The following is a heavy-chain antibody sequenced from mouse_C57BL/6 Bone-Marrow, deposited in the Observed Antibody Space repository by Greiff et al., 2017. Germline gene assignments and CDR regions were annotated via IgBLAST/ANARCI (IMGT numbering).Heavy chain of an antibody. Sequence: DVHLVESGGGLVQPGGSLSLSCAASGFTFTDYYMSWVRQPPGKALEWLGFIRNKANGYTTEYSASVKGRFTISRDNSQSILYLQMNALRAEDSATYYCARYLYRYYAMDYWGQGTSVTVSA. D-gene: IGHD2-3*01. CDR1: GFTFTDYY. J-gene: IGHJ4*01. CDR3: ARYLYRYYAMDY. CDR2: IRNKANGYTT. V-gene: IGHV7-3*01.